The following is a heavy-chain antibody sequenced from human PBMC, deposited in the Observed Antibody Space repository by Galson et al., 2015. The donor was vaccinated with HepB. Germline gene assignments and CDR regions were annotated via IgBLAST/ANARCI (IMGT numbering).Heavy chain of an antibody. Sequence: SLRLSCAASGFTFSTYAMSWVRQAPGKGLEWVSTISGSGTEIYYADSVKGRFTISRDNSRSTLYLQMNSVRPEDTAVYYCAKNNGHDWGYYMDVWGKGTTVTVSS. J-gene: IGHJ6*03. CDR1: GFTFSTYA. CDR3: AKNNGHDWGYYMDV. CDR2: ISGSGTEI. D-gene: IGHD3-16*01. V-gene: IGHV3-23*01.